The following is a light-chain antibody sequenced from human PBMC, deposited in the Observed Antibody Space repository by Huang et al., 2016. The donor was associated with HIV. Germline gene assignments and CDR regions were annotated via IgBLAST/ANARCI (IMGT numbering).Light chain of an antibody. V-gene: IGKV3-15*01. Sequence: EIIMTQSPATLSLSPGEGASLSCRTNQSVATTLAWYLHRPGQSPMILIFGASTRASGLPGRFSGSGSGTQFTLTVSGLQSEYFAVYYCQQYHNWPYTFGQGTKLEI. J-gene: IGKJ2*01. CDR3: QQYHNWPYT. CDR2: GAS. CDR1: QSVATT.